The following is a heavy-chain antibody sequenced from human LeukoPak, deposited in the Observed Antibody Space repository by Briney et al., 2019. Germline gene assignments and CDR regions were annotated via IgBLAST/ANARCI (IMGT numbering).Heavy chain of an antibody. Sequence: SVKVSCKASGGTFSSYAISWVRQAPGQGLEWMGRIIPILGIANYAQKFQGRVTITADKSTSTAYMELSSLRSEDTAVYYCARPHYYGSGSYYKGGFDPWGQGTLVTVSS. V-gene: IGHV1-69*04. CDR2: IIPILGIA. D-gene: IGHD3-10*01. J-gene: IGHJ5*02. CDR1: GGTFSSYA. CDR3: ARPHYYGSGSYYKGGFDP.